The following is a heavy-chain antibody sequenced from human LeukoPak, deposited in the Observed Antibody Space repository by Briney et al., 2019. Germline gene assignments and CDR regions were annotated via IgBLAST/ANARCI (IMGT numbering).Heavy chain of an antibody. V-gene: IGHV3-48*03. CDR1: GFTFSSYA. J-gene: IGHJ6*03. Sequence: GGSLRLSCAASGFTFSSYAMNWVRQAPGKGLEWVSYISSSGSTIYYADSVKGRFTISRDNAKNSLYLQMNSLRAEDTAVYYCARDPYNGSYGDDYYYYMDVWGKGTTVTISS. CDR2: ISSSGSTI. D-gene: IGHD1-26*01. CDR3: ARDPYNGSYGDDYYYYMDV.